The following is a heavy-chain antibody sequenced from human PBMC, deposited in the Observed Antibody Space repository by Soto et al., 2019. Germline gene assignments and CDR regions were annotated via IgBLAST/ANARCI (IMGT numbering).Heavy chain of an antibody. CDR2: IWYDGSNK. Sequence: LRLSCSASGFTFSSYGMHWVRQAPGKGLEWVAVIWYDGSNKYYAESVKGRFTISRDNSKNSLYLQMNSLRAEDTAVYYCARSTSWLYFDYWGQGTLVTVSS. CDR3: ARSTSWLYFDY. V-gene: IGHV3-33*01. D-gene: IGHD2-2*01. J-gene: IGHJ4*02. CDR1: GFTFSSYG.